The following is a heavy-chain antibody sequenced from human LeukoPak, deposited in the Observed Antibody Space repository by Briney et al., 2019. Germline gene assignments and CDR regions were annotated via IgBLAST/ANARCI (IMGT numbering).Heavy chain of an antibody. V-gene: IGHV5-51*01. CDR2: IYPGDSDT. CDR1: GYSFTSYW. CDR3: ARGSRDDYGDYFFDY. D-gene: IGHD4-17*01. J-gene: IGHJ4*02. Sequence: RAGESLKISCKGSGYSFTSYWIGWVRQMPGKGLEWMGIIYPGDSDTRYSPSFQGQVTISADKSISTAYLQWSSLKASDTAMYYCARGSRDDYGDYFFDYWGQGTLVTVSS.